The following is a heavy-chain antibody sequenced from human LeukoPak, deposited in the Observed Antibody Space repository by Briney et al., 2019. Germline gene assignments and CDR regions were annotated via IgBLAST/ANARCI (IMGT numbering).Heavy chain of an antibody. CDR2: IYSGGNT. J-gene: IGHJ4*02. CDR1: GFTVSTNY. Sequence: PGGSLRLSCAASGFTVSTNYMSWGRQAPGKGLEWVSLIYSGGNTYYAASVKGRFIISRDSSKNTLYLQMNSLGAEDTAVYYCAREVRGGNSFDCWGQGTLVTVSS. CDR3: AREVRGGNSFDC. V-gene: IGHV3-66*01. D-gene: IGHD3-10*01.